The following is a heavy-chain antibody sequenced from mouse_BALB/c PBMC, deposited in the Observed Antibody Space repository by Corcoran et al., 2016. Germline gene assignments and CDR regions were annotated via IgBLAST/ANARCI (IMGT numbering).Heavy chain of an antibody. CDR2: IRSKAYGGTT. V-gene: IGHV7-3*02. Sequence: EVQLVESGGGLVQPGRALRLSCTASGFTFGDYAMSWFRQAPGKGLEWVGFIRSKAYGGTTEYAASVKGRFTISRDDSKSIASLQMNSLKPEATAAYYCTRDGYYGSGATDYWGQGTLVTVSS. CDR1: GFTFGDYA. D-gene: IGHD1-1*02. CDR3: TRDGYYGSGATDY. J-gene: IGHJ4*01.